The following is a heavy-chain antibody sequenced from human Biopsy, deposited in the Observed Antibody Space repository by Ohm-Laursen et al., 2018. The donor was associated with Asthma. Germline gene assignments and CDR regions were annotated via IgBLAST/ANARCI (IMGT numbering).Heavy chain of an antibody. J-gene: IGHJ4*02. CDR2: INSVFGTT. CDR1: GGTFNTYV. D-gene: IGHD2-2*01. CDR3: ARKAGSCISRTCYSLDF. Sequence: ASVKVSCKSLGGTFNTYVIGWVRQAPGQGLEWMGGINSVFGTTTYPQKFQDRVTITADDSTSTVHMELSSLRSEDTAVYYCARKAGSCISRTCYSLDFWGQGTLATVSS. V-gene: IGHV1-69*13.